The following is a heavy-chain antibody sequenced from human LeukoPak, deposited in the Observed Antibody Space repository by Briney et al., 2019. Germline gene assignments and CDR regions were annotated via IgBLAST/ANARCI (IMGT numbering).Heavy chain of an antibody. D-gene: IGHD6-13*01. CDR1: GGSIISSSYY. CDR2: IGDGGARI. V-gene: IGHV3-23*01. Sequence: ETLSLTCTVSGGSIISSSYYWGWVRQAPGKGLEWVSSIGDGGARINYADSVKGRFTLSRDNSINTLYLQMNSLRAEDTAVYFCVNSYSSSRRGAFDIWGRGTMVIVSS. CDR3: VNSYSSSRRGAFDI. J-gene: IGHJ3*02.